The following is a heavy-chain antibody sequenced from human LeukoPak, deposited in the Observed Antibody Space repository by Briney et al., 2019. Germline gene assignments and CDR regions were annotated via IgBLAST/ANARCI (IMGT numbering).Heavy chain of an antibody. J-gene: IGHJ4*02. Sequence: NVSGPTLVKPTQTLTLTCSFSGFSLSTRGVGVGWIRQPPGKALEWLALIYGDETKRFSASLNSRLSIMKDTSKNQAVLVMTNMDPVDTATYYCAHRGFNTYDLFDHWGQGTLVTVSS. V-gene: IGHV2-5*02. CDR1: GFSLSTRGVG. D-gene: IGHD3-22*01. CDR2: IYGDETK. CDR3: AHRGFNTYDLFDH.